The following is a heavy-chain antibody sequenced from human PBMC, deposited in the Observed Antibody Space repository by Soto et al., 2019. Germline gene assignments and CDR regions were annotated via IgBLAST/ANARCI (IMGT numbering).Heavy chain of an antibody. CDR3: ARDADTTMVTSWVDP. D-gene: IGHD5-18*01. Sequence: QVQLVQSGAEVKKSGSSVKVSCKASGGTFSRNTITWVRQAPGPGLEWMGRIIPILGIANYAQEFQGRVTITADKYTSTAYMELSSLRSEDTAVYYCARDADTTMVTSWVDPWGQGTLVAVSS. V-gene: IGHV1-69*08. CDR1: GGTFSRNT. CDR2: IIPILGIA. J-gene: IGHJ5*02.